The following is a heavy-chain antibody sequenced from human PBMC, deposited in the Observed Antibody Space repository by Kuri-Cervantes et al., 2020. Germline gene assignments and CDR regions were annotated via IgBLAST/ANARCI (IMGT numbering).Heavy chain of an antibody. J-gene: IGHJ3*02. CDR1: GGTFSSYA. V-gene: IGHV1-18*01. Sequence: ASVKVSCKASGGTFSSYAISWVRQAPGQGLEWMGWISAYNGNTSYAQKFQGRVTMTRDTPTSTVYMELSSLRSEDTAVYYCARHDTILRGVMTGGAFDIWGQGTKVTVSS. CDR2: ISAYNGNT. CDR3: ARHDTILRGVMTGGAFDI. D-gene: IGHD3-10*01.